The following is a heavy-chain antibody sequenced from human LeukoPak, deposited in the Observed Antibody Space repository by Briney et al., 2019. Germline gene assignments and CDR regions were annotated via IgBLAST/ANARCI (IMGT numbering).Heavy chain of an antibody. V-gene: IGHV4-34*01. CDR1: GGPFSGYY. J-gene: IGHJ4*02. CDR3: ATLGYSSSWYYFDY. CDR2: INHSGST. Sequence: SETLSLTCAVYGGPFSGYYWSWIRQPPGKGLEWIGEINHSGSTNYNPSLKSRVTISVDTSKNQFSLKLSSVTAADTAVYYCATLGYSSSWYYFDYWGQGTLVTVSS. D-gene: IGHD6-13*01.